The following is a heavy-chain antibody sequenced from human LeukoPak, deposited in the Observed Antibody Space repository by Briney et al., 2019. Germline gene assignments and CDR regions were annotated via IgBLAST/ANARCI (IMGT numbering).Heavy chain of an antibody. CDR2: MWHDGSNK. Sequence: GRSLRLSCTAPGFTFSSYAIHWIRQAPGKGLEWVALMWHDGSNKYYADSVKGRFTISRDNSKNTVYLQMNSLRAEDTAVYYCASELFGSGSCPDYWGQGTLVTVSS. CDR1: GFTFSSYA. V-gene: IGHV3-33*01. D-gene: IGHD3-10*01. CDR3: ASELFGSGSCPDY. J-gene: IGHJ4*02.